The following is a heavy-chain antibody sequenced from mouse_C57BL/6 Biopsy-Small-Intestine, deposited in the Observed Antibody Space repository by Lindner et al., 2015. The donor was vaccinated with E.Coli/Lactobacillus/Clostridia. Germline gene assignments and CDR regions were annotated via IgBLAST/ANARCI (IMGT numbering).Heavy chain of an antibody. D-gene: IGHD2-3*01. J-gene: IGHJ4*01. CDR2: VLPGSGTT. CDR1: GYTFNGYW. Sequence: VQLQESGTELMKPGASVKLSCKATGYTFNGYWIEWVKQRPGHGLEWIGEVLPGSGTTNYDEMFKGKATFTADTFSSTAYMQLNSLTTEDSAIYYCARRWSYAVDYWGQGTSVTVSS. V-gene: IGHV1-9*01. CDR3: ARRWSYAVDY.